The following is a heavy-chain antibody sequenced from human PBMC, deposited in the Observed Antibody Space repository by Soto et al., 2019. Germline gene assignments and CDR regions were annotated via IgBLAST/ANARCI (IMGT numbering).Heavy chain of an antibody. Sequence: GSLKPSCSAAGFNFSKFGIHWVRPAPGKGLEWVALIWNDGIRKVYVDSVKGRFTISRDNSKNTLDLQMNNLRDEDTAVYYCARDDDNDANALDYWGPGTLVTVSS. V-gene: IGHV3-33*01. CDR3: ARDDDNDANALDY. J-gene: IGHJ4*02. CDR2: IWNDGIRK. CDR1: GFNFSKFG.